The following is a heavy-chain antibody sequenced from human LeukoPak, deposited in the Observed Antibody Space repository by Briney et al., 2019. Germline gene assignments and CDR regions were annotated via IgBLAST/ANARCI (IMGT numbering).Heavy chain of an antibody. V-gene: IGHV4-39*07. CDR1: GGSISSSSYY. CDR3: ARRSHYGSGSYYNLTDY. Sequence: SETLSLTCTVSGGSISSSSYYWGWIRQPPGKGLEWIGSIYYSGSIYYNPSLKSRVTISIDTSKNQFSLKLSSVTAADTAVYYCARRSHYGSGSYYNLTDYWGQGTLVTVSS. D-gene: IGHD3-10*01. CDR2: IYYSGSI. J-gene: IGHJ4*02.